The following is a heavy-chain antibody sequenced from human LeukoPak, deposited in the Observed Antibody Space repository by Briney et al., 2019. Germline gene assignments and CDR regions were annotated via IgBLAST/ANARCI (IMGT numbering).Heavy chain of an antibody. CDR2: ISSSGSTI. CDR3: ARARYGSGSYYAYFDY. V-gene: IGHV3-11*04. D-gene: IGHD3-10*01. CDR1: GFTFSDYY. J-gene: IGHJ4*02. Sequence: GGSLRLSCAASGFTFSDYYMSWIRQAPGKGLEWVSYISSSGSTIYYADSVKGRFTISRDNAKNTLYLQMGSLRAEDMAVYYCARARYGSGSYYAYFDYWGQGTLVTVSS.